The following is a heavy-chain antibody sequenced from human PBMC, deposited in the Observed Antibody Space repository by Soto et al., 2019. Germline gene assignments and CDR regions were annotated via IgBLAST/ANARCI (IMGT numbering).Heavy chain of an antibody. Sequence: GGSLRLSCAASGFTFSSYAMSWVRQAPGKGLEWVSAICGSGGCTYYADSVEGRFTISRDNSKNTLYLQMNSLRAEDTAVYYCAKDLYDILTGQDYWGQGTLVTVSS. CDR3: AKDLYDILTGQDY. V-gene: IGHV3-23*01. J-gene: IGHJ4*02. CDR1: GFTFSSYA. D-gene: IGHD3-9*01. CDR2: ICGSGGCT.